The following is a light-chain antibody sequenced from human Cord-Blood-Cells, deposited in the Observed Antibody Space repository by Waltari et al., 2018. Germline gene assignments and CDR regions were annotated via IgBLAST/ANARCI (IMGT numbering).Light chain of an antibody. CDR3: SSYTSSSTWV. CDR1: SSHVGGYHF. Sequence: QSALTQPASVSGSPGQSITISCTGTSSHVGGYHFVSWYQQHPCKAPKLMLYYVSNPPAGVSNRFSGSKSGNTAALTISGLQAEDEADYYCSSYTSSSTWVFGGGTKLTVL. V-gene: IGLV2-14*03. J-gene: IGLJ3*02. CDR2: YVS.